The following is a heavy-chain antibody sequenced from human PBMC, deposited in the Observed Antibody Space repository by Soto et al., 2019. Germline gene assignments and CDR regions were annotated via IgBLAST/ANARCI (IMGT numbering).Heavy chain of an antibody. CDR2: IWYDGSNK. CDR3: ARSNEGSSSPLYYGMDV. V-gene: IGHV3-33*01. CDR1: GFTFSSYG. D-gene: IGHD6-6*01. Sequence: PGGSLRLSCAASGFTFSSYGMHWVRQAPGKGLEWVAVIWYDGSNKYYADSVKGRFTISRDNSKNTLYLQMNSLRAEDTAVYYCARSNEGSSSPLYYGMDVWGQGTTVTVSS. J-gene: IGHJ6*02.